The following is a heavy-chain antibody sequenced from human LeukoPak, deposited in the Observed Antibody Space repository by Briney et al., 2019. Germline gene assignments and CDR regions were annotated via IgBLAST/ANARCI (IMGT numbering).Heavy chain of an antibody. J-gene: IGHJ3*02. CDR2: ISGTRSTT. CDR1: GFTFSNYA. Sequence: PGGSLRLSCAASGFTFSNYAMTWVRQAAGKGLECVSSISGTRSTTYYADSVRGRFTISRDNSKNTLYLQVNSLRAEDTAVYYCANFGVTIFGRAFDIWGQGTMVTVSS. CDR3: ANFGVTIFGRAFDI. V-gene: IGHV3-23*01. D-gene: IGHD3-3*01.